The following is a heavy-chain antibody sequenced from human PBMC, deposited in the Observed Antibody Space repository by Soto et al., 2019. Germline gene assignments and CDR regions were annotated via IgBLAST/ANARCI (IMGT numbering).Heavy chain of an antibody. Sequence: QVQLVESGGGVVQPGKSLRLSCAASGFTFSSYAIHWVRQPPGRGLDWVAVISHDGIDESYADSVKGRFTISRDNSQNTLFLQMISLRPEDTAVYYCARDPDYRNTGYYYVMDVW. V-gene: IGHV3-30-3*01. J-gene: IGHJ6*01. CDR2: ISHDGIDE. CDR1: GFTFSSYA. D-gene: IGHD4-4*01. CDR3: ARDPDYRNTGYYYVMDV.